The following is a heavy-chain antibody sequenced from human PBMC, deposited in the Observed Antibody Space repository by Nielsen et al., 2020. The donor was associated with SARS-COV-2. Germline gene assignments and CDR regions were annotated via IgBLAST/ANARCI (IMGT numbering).Heavy chain of an antibody. CDR2: IKADGSEK. CDR1: GFTFSSYW. V-gene: IGHV3-7*03. CDR3: ARDSVAATGQIYFYGFDV. D-gene: IGHD2-15*01. J-gene: IGHJ6*02. Sequence: GESLKISCAASGFTFSSYWMSWVRQAPGKGLEWVANIKADGSEKYYVDSVKGRFSISRDNAKNSLYLQMNSLRVEDTAWYYCARDSVAATGQIYFYGFDVWGQGTAVTVSS.